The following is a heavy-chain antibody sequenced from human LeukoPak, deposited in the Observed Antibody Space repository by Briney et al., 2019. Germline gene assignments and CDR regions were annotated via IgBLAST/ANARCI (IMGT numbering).Heavy chain of an antibody. V-gene: IGHV3-23*01. J-gene: IGHJ4*02. D-gene: IGHD4/OR15-4a*01. CDR3: ARRAGAYSHPYDY. CDR1: GFTFSSYA. Sequence: GGSLRLSCAASGFTFSSYAMNWVRQAPGKGLEWVSGISGSSGRTYYAESVKGRFTISRDNSKNTLYLQMNSLRAEDTAVYYCARRAGAYSHPYDYWGQGTLVTVSS. CDR2: ISGSSGRT.